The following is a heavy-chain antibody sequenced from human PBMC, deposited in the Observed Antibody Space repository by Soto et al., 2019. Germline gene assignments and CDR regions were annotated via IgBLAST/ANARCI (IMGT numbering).Heavy chain of an antibody. Sequence: PSETLSLTCAVYGVSFSDYYWSWIRQPPGKGLEWIGEINHSGSTNYNPSLKSRVTISVDTSKNQFSLKLSSVTAADTAVYYCARGKGRITMVRGVIIAYNWFDPWGQGTLVTVSS. CDR3: ARGKGRITMVRGVIIAYNWFDP. D-gene: IGHD3-10*01. J-gene: IGHJ5*02. CDR2: INHSGST. V-gene: IGHV4-34*01. CDR1: GVSFSDYY.